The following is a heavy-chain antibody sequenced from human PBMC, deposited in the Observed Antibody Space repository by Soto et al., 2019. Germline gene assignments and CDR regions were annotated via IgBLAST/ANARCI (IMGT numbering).Heavy chain of an antibody. J-gene: IGHJ4*02. CDR3: ASDLAPIAY. Sequence: QVQLVQSGAEVKKPGASVKVSCKASGYTFTSYAMHWVRQAPGQRLEWMGWINAGNGNTKYSQKFQGRVTMARDTSPTTASVEQSSLRAEDEAVHYCASDLAPIAYRGQGTLVPVSS. CDR1: GYTFTSYA. V-gene: IGHV1-3*01. CDR2: INAGNGNT.